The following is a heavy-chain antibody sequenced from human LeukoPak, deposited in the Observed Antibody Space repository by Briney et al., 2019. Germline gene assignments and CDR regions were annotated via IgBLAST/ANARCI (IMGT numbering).Heavy chain of an antibody. CDR1: GGSISSYY. D-gene: IGHD3-22*01. CDR2: IYYSGST. Sequence: PSETLSLTCTVSGGSISSYYWSWIRQPPGKGLEWIGYIYYSGSTNYNPSLKSRVTISVDTSKNQFSLELSSVTAADTAVYYCARRASSGYYYIDYWGQGTLVTVSS. J-gene: IGHJ4*02. V-gene: IGHV4-59*08. CDR3: ARRASSGYYYIDY.